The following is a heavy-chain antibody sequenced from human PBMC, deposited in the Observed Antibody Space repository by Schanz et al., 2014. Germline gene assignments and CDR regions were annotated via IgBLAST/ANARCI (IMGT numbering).Heavy chain of an antibody. D-gene: IGHD1-26*01. V-gene: IGHV3-48*01. CDR3: ARGGSGSHYRLDY. CDR1: GFTFRTYA. J-gene: IGHJ4*02. Sequence: EVKLLESGGTLARPGGSLRLSCAASGFTFRTYAMAWVRQAPGKGLEWVSYISGSSRTIYYADSMKGRFTVSRDNAENALYLQMNSLRAEDTGLYFCARGGSGSHYRLDYWGQGTLVTVSS. CDR2: ISGSSRTI.